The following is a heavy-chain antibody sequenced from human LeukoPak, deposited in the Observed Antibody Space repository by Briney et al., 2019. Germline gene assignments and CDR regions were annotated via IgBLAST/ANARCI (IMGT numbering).Heavy chain of an antibody. CDR1: GFTFSNYA. J-gene: IGHJ4*02. V-gene: IGHV3-23*01. Sequence: GGSLRLSCAASGFTFSNYAMSWVRQAPGKGLEWVSAISGGDGTTYYADSVKGRFTISRDNSKNTLYLQLNSLRAEDTAVYYCARQHCSGGDCYFFDWGQGTLVTVSP. CDR3: ARQHCSGGDCYFFD. CDR2: ISGGDGTT. D-gene: IGHD2-15*01.